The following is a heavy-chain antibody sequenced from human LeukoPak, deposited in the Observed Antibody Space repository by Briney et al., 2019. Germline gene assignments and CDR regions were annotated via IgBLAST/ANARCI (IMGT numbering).Heavy chain of an antibody. J-gene: IGHJ4*02. D-gene: IGHD2-2*01. V-gene: IGHV1-18*01. Sequence: ASVKVSCKASGGTLSSYAISWVRQAPGQGLEWMGGISAYNGNTNYAQKLQGRVTMTTDTSTSTAYMELRSLRSDDTAVYYCAREPQSRTLFDYWGQGTLVTVSS. CDR1: GGTLSSYA. CDR2: ISAYNGNT. CDR3: AREPQSRTLFDY.